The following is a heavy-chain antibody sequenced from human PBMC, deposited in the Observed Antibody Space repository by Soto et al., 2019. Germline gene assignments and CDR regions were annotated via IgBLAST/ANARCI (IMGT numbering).Heavy chain of an antibody. CDR3: ARQNSNPLYYYMDV. CDR2: IYYSGST. CDR1: GGSISSSSYY. V-gene: IGHV4-39*01. Sequence: SETLSLTCTVSGGSISSSSYYWGWIRQPPGKGLEWIGSIYYSGSTYYNPSLKSRVTISVDTSKNQFSLKLSSVTAADTAVYYCARQNSNPLYYYMDVWGKGTTVTVSS. J-gene: IGHJ6*03. D-gene: IGHD4-4*01.